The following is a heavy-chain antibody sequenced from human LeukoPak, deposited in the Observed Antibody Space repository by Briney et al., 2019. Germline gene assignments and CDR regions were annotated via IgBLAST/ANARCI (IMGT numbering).Heavy chain of an antibody. J-gene: IGHJ4*02. CDR3: ARDSSSWYDY. CDR2: ISSSSSYI. V-gene: IGHV3-21*01. CDR1: GFTFSSYS. Sequence: KPGGCLRLSCAASGFTFSSYSMNWVLQAPGKGLEWVSSISSSSSYIYYADSVKGRFTISRDNAKNSLYLQMNSLRAEDTAVYYCARDSSSWYDYWGQGTLVTVSS. D-gene: IGHD6-13*01.